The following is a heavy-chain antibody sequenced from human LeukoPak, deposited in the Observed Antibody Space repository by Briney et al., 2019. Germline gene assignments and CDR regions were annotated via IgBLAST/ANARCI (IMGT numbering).Heavy chain of an antibody. V-gene: IGHV1-24*01. D-gene: IGHD3-9*01. CDR1: GYTLTELS. J-gene: IGHJ6*02. CDR3: ATYGYDILTGHPFRYGMDV. Sequence: ASVKVSCKVSGYTLTELSMHWVRQAPGKGLDWMGGFDPEDGETIYAQKFQGRVTMTEDTSTDTAYMELSSLRSEDTAVYYCATYGYDILTGHPFRYGMDVWGQGTTVTVSS. CDR2: FDPEDGET.